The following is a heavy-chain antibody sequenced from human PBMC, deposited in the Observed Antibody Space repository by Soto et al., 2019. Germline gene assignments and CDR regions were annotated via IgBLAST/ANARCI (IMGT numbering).Heavy chain of an antibody. D-gene: IGHD3-10*01. CDR2: VNPMLSIS. CDR3: ASNSGSGYRAFDS. CDR1: GDTFNFYS. V-gene: IGHV1-69*02. Sequence: QVQLVQSGAEVKSAGSSVKVSCKASGDTFNFYSINWVRQAPGLGLEWVGRVNPMLSISKYAQMFQGRVTMTADKSTGTAYMELRSLRSEDTAIYYCASNSGSGYRAFDSWGQGALVTVSS. J-gene: IGHJ4*02.